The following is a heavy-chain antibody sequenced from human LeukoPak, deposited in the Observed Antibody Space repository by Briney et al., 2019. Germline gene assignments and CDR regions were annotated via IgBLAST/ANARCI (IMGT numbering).Heavy chain of an antibody. CDR1: GFTFSSYA. V-gene: IGHV3-30-3*02. CDR2: ISYDGSNK. CDR3: AKHPPGEAGSLDY. D-gene: IGHD6-13*01. J-gene: IGHJ4*02. Sequence: GGSLRLSCAASGFTFSSYAMHWVRQAPGKGLEWVAVISYDGSNKYYADSVKGRFTISRDNSKNTLYPQMNSLRAEDTAVYYCAKHPPGEAGSLDYWGQGTLVTVSS.